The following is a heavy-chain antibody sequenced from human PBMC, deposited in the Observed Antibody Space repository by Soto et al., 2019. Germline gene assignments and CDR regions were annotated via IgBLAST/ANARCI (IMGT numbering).Heavy chain of an antibody. CDR1: GFTFSSYA. J-gene: IGHJ4*02. CDR2: ISGSGHNT. V-gene: IGHV3-23*01. CDR3: AKNFDNFGCSGGSCSFFDS. D-gene: IGHD2-15*01. Sequence: GGFLRLSCAASGFTFSSYAMHWVRQAPGKGLQWVSAISGSGHNTYYTDSVKGRFSISRDNSKNTLYLQMNSLRAEDTAVYYCAKNFDNFGCSGGSCSFFDSWGQGTLVTVSS.